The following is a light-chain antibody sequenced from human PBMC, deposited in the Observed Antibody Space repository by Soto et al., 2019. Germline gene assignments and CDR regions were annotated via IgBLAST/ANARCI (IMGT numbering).Light chain of an antibody. Sequence: DVVMTQSPLSLPVTLGQPASISCRSSQSLLHSDGNTYLNWFQQRPGQSPRRLIYRVSNRDSGVPDRFSGSGSGTDFKLQISRVEAEDVGVYYCMQGTHWPPWTFGQGTKVEIK. V-gene: IGKV2-30*02. CDR2: RVS. J-gene: IGKJ1*01. CDR3: MQGTHWPPWT. CDR1: QSLLHSDGNTY.